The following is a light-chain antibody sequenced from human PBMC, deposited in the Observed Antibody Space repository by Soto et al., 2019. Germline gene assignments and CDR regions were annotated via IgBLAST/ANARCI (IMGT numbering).Light chain of an antibody. J-gene: IGLJ2*01. CDR3: QSYDGSLSGSGV. CDR2: GNS. Sequence: QPVLTQPPSVSGAPGQRVTISCTGSSSNIGAGYDVHWYQQLPGTAPKLLIYGNSNRPSGVPDRFSGSKSGTSASLAITGLQAEDEADYYCQSYDGSLSGSGVFGGGTKLTVL. V-gene: IGLV1-40*01. CDR1: SSNIGAGYD.